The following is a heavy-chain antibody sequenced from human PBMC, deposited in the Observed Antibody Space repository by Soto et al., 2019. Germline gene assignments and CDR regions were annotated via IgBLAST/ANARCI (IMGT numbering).Heavy chain of an antibody. CDR1: GSTFSDYY. CDR3: ARDGIVLVPDLDY. CDR2: ISSSSSYP. V-gene: IGHV3-11*05. J-gene: IGHJ4*02. D-gene: IGHD2-2*01. Sequence: GGSLRLSRAASGSTFSDYYMSWIRQAPWKGLERVSYISSSSSYPNYADSVKGRFTISRDNAKNSLYLQMNSLRAEDTALYYCARDGIVLVPDLDYWGQGTLVTVSS.